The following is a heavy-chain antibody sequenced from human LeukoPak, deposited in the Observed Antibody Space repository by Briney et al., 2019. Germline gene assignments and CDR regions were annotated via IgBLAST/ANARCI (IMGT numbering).Heavy chain of an antibody. CDR1: GYTFTSYG. CDR3: ARASTLYSSSSLNDY. J-gene: IGHJ4*02. D-gene: IGHD6-6*01. Sequence: ASVKVSCKASGYTFTSYGISWVRQAPGQGLEWMGWINPNSGGTNYAQKFQGRVTMTRDTSISTAYMELSRLRSDDTAVYYCARASTLYSSSSLNDYWGQGTLVTVSS. V-gene: IGHV1-2*02. CDR2: INPNSGGT.